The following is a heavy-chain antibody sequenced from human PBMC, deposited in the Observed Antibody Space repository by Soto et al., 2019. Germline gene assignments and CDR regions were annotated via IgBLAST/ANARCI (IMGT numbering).Heavy chain of an antibody. J-gene: IGHJ4*02. CDR2: VSTSGGST. V-gene: IGHV3-23*01. Sequence: PGGSLRLSCEASGFTFNNYAMNWVRQAPGKGLEWVSSVSTSGGSTNYADAVTGRFTISRDNSKNTVSLQMNSLRVEDTAVYYCVNSGNYNDRSGYYYFDHWGQGLLVTVAS. CDR1: GFTFNNYA. CDR3: VNSGNYNDRSGYYYFDH. D-gene: IGHD3-22*01.